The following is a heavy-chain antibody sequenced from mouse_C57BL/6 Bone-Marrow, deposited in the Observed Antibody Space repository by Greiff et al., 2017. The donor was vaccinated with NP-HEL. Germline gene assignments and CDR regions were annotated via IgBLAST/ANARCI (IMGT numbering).Heavy chain of an antibody. CDR1: GFNIKDYY. CDR3: ARCPTVVAPYYYAMDY. Sequence: VQIQQSGAELVKPGASVKLSCTASGFNIKDYYMHWVKQRTEQGLEWIGRIDPEDGETKYAPKFQGKATITADTSSNTAYLQLSSLTSEDTAVYYCARCPTVVAPYYYAMDYWGQGTSVTVSS. J-gene: IGHJ4*01. D-gene: IGHD1-1*01. V-gene: IGHV14-2*01. CDR2: IDPEDGET.